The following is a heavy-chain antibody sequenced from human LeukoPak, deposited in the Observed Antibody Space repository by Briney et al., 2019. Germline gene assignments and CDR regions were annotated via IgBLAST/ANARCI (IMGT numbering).Heavy chain of an antibody. CDR1: GYTFTSYY. CDR2: INPSGGST. D-gene: IGHD3-9*01. CDR3: ARGGGLRVLRYFDWLSRTNNWFDP. Sequence: GSSVKVSCKASGYTFTSYYMHWVRQAPGQGLEWMGIINPSGGSTSYAQKFQGRVTMTRDMSTSTAYMELSSLRSEDTAVYYCARGGGLRVLRYFDWLSRTNNWFDPWGLGTLVTVSS. V-gene: IGHV1-46*01. J-gene: IGHJ5*02.